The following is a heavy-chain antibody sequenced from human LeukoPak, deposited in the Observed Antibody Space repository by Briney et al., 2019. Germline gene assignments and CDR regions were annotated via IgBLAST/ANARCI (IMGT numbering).Heavy chain of an antibody. CDR3: ARLVPRYGSGSQPDY. V-gene: IGHV4-4*07. J-gene: IGHJ4*02. CDR1: GGSISSYY. D-gene: IGHD3-10*01. CDR2: IYNSGST. Sequence: SETLSLTCTVSGGSISSYYWSWIRQPAGKGLEWIGRIYNSGSTTYNPSLKSRVTMSVDTSKNQFSLKLSSVTAADTAVYYCARLVPRYGSGSQPDYWGQGTLVTVSS.